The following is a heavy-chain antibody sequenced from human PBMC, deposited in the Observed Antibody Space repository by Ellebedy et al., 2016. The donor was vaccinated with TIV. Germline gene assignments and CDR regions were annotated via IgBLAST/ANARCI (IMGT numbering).Heavy chain of an antibody. V-gene: IGHV3-7*01. D-gene: IGHD3-16*01. J-gene: IGHJ5*02. CDR3: ARRGSYGDYAVQVNSWFDR. CDR1: GSSFRSYW. Sequence: GGSLRLSCVASGSSFRSYWMSWVRQAPGKGLEWVANIYQDGTTQYYVDSVKGRFTISRDNAKNSLFRQMNSLRVEDTAVYYCARRGSYGDYAVQVNSWFDRWGRGTLVSVSS. CDR2: IYQDGTTQ.